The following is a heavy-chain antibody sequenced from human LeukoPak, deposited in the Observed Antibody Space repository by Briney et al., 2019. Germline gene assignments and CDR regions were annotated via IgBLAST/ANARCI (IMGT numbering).Heavy chain of an antibody. CDR1: GGSFSGYY. Sequence: SETLSLTCAVYGGSFSGYYWSWIRQPPGKGLEWIGEINHSGSTNYNPSLKSRVTISVDRSKNQFSLKLSSVTAADTAVYYCASGTYYDFWSGYAFDYWGQGTLVTVSS. CDR3: ASGTYYDFWSGYAFDY. CDR2: INHSGST. J-gene: IGHJ4*02. D-gene: IGHD3-3*01. V-gene: IGHV4-34*01.